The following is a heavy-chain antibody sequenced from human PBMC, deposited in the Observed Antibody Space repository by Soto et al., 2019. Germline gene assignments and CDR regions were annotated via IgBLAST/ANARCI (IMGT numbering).Heavy chain of an antibody. V-gene: IGHV1-3*01. J-gene: IGHJ4*02. CDR1: GYTFTAYS. Sequence: GASVKVSCKASGYTFTAYSLHWVRQPSGHRPEWMGWINAGNGDTKYSQKFQDRVTINRDTSASTGYMEMSSLRSEDTTVYYCVRDVISSIDCWGQVTPVTVS. D-gene: IGHD3-10*01. CDR2: INAGNGDT. CDR3: VRDVISSIDC.